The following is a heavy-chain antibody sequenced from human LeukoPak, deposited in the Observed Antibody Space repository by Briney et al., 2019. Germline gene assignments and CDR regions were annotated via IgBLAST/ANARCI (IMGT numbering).Heavy chain of an antibody. V-gene: IGHV3-7*05. CDR3: ARGYTYSWDHYFHY. D-gene: IGHD5-18*01. J-gene: IGHJ4*02. Sequence: AGSLRLSCAASGFTFSSYCMICVRQAPRKGLEWVATINEDGSEKYSVDSVKGRFTISRDNTKNSLFRQMNSLRAEDTAVYYCARGYTYSWDHYFHYWGQGTLVTVSS. CDR2: INEDGSEK. CDR1: GFTFSSYC.